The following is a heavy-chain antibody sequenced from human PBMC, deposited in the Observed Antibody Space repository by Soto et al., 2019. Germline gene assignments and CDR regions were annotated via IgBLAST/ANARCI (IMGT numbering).Heavy chain of an antibody. CDR3: ARDARGRGVDDYGMDV. CDR2: IYSGGTT. Sequence: EVQVVESGGGLVQPGGSLRLSCAASGFNVSSNYMAWVRQAPGKGLEWVSVIYSGGTTYYADSVKGRFTISRDNSKNTLYLQMNSLRAEDTAVYYCARDARGRGVDDYGMDVWGQGTTVTVSS. D-gene: IGHD3-10*01. CDR1: GFNVSSNY. J-gene: IGHJ6*02. V-gene: IGHV3-66*01.